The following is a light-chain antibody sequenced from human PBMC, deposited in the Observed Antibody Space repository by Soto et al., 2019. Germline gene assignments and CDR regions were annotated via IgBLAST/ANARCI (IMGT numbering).Light chain of an antibody. CDR1: QSIGTW. V-gene: IGKV1-5*01. CDR3: QQHNSY. Sequence: DIQMTQSPSTLSASVGDRVTITCRASQSIGTWLAWYQQKPGKAPKLLIYDASTLESGVPSRFSGRESGTEFTLPQRGLLPDDFAHHCCQQHNSYFGGGTKVEI. J-gene: IGKJ4*01. CDR2: DAS.